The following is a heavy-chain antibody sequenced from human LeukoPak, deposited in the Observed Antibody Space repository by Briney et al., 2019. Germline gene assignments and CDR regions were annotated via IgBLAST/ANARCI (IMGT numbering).Heavy chain of an antibody. CDR1: GFTFSSYW. J-gene: IGHJ4*02. CDR3: ARHRITMVRGPFDY. D-gene: IGHD3-10*01. V-gene: IGHV3-7*01. Sequence: GGSLRLSCAASGFTFSSYWMSWVRQAPGKGLEWVANIKQDGSEKYYVDSVKGRFTISRDNAKNSLYPQMNSLRAEDTAVYYCARHRITMVRGPFDYWGQGTLVTVSS. CDR2: IKQDGSEK.